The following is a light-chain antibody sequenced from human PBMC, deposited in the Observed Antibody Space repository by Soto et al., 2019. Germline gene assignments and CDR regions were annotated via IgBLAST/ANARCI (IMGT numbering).Light chain of an antibody. CDR1: QKISNKY. CDR2: GAS. Sequence: EIVLTQSPAILSLSPGERATLSCRASQKISNKYLAWYQQKPGQAPRLLIFGASTRASGIPDRFSGRGSGTDFTLTISXXXXEDFAVYYCQQYDLGFTFGPG. V-gene: IGKV3-20*01. CDR3: QQYDLGFT. J-gene: IGKJ3*01.